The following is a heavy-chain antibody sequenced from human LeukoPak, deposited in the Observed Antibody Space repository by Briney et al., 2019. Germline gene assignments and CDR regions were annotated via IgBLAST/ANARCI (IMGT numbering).Heavy chain of an antibody. D-gene: IGHD6-19*01. V-gene: IGHV4-34*01. CDR1: GGSFSGYS. Sequence: SETLSLTCAVYGGSFSGYSWTWIRQPPGKGLEWIGEIKDSGSPTFNPSLKSRVTMSVDTSKNQFSVRLSSLTAADTAVYYCARGRFSGLPRATTSQFDYWGQGTLVTVSS. CDR3: ARGRFSGLPRATTSQFDY. J-gene: IGHJ4*02. CDR2: IKDSGSP.